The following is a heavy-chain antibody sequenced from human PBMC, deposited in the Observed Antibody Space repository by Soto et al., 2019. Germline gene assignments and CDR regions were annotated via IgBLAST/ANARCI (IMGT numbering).Heavy chain of an antibody. J-gene: IGHJ3*02. CDR3: ARDARGTYYYDSSGYPKGAFDI. Sequence: SVKVSCKASGGTFSSYAISWVRQAPGQGLEWMGGIIPIFGTANYAQKFQGRVTITADESTSTAYMELSSLRSEDTAVYYCARDARGTYYYDSSGYPKGAFDIWGQGTMVTVSS. V-gene: IGHV1-69*13. CDR1: GGTFSSYA. CDR2: IIPIFGTA. D-gene: IGHD3-22*01.